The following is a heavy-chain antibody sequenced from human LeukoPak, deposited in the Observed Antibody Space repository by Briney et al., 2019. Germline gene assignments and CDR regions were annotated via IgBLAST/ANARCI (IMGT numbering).Heavy chain of an antibody. CDR1: GFTFSIYG. J-gene: IGHJ4*02. CDR3: AKQGCSGGSCYFDY. CDR2: ISSSSSTI. Sequence: GGSLRLSCAASGFTFSIYGLNWVRQAPGKGLEWVSPISSSSSTIYYVDSVKGRFTISRDNAKNSLYLQMGSLRDEDTAVYSCAKQGCSGGSCYFDYWGQGTLVTVSS. V-gene: IGHV3-48*02. D-gene: IGHD2-15*01.